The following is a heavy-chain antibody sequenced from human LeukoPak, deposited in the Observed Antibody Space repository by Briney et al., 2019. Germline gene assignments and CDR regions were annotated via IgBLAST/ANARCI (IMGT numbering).Heavy chain of an antibody. D-gene: IGHD3-3*01. CDR3: ARYYDFWSDDRSYYYYAMDV. V-gene: IGHV3-30-3*01. CDR2: ISFDGSSN. Sequence: GRSLRLSCAASGFSFSSYAMHWVRQAPGKGLEWVAFISFDGSSNYYADSVRGRFSISRDSSTNTLYLQMHSLRAEDTAVYYCARYYDFWSDDRSYYYYAMDVWGQGTTVTVSS. CDR1: GFSFSSYA. J-gene: IGHJ6*02.